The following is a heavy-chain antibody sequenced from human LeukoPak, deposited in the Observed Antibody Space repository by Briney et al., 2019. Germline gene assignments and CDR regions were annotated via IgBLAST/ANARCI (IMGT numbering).Heavy chain of an antibody. J-gene: IGHJ6*04. V-gene: IGHV4-34*01. Sequence: PSETLSLTCAVYGGSFSGYYWSWIRQPPGKGLEWIGEINHSGSTNYNPSLKSRVTISVDTSKYQFSLKLSSVTAADTAVYYCARGRYYYGMDVWGKGTTVTVSS. CDR1: GGSFSGYY. CDR3: ARGRYYYGMDV. CDR2: INHSGST.